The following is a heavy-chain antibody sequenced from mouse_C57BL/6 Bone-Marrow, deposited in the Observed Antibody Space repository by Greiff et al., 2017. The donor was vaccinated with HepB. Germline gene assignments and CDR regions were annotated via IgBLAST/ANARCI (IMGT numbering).Heavy chain of an antibody. CDR1: GFTFSSYT. J-gene: IGHJ4*01. D-gene: IGHD2-1*01. V-gene: IGHV5-9*01. CDR3: ARHGNPYYYAMDY. Sequence: EVQGVESGGGLVKPGGSLKLSCAASGFTFSSYTMSWVRQTPEKRLEWVATISGGGGNTYYPDSVKGRFTISRDNAKNTLYLQMSSLRSEDTALYYCARHGNPYYYAMDYWGQGTSVTVSS. CDR2: ISGGGGNT.